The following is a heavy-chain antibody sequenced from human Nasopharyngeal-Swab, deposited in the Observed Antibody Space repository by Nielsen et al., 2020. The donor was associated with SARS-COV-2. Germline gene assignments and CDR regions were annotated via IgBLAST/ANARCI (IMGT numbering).Heavy chain of an antibody. CDR1: GFTSSSYG. D-gene: IGHD2-8*01. CDR3: AKDASVYGIPYYFDY. V-gene: IGHV3-30*18. Sequence: GESLRLSCAASGFTSSSYGMHWVRQAPGKGLEWVAVISYDGSNKYYADSVKGRFTISRDNSKNTLYLQMNSLRAEDTAVFYCAKDASVYGIPYYFDYWGQGTLVTVSS. CDR2: ISYDGSNK. J-gene: IGHJ4*02.